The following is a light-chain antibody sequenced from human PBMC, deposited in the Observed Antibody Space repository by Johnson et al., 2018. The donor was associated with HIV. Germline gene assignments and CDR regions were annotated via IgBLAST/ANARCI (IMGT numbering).Light chain of an antibody. V-gene: IGLV1-51*02. J-gene: IGLJ1*01. CDR1: SSNIGNNY. Sequence: QSVLTQPPSVSAAPGQKVTISCSGSSSNIGNNYVSWYQQLPGTAPKLLIYENNKRPSRIPARFSGSKSGTSATLGITGLQTGDEADYYCATWDTGLSAGVLGTGTKVTVL. CDR2: ENN. CDR3: ATWDTGLSAGV.